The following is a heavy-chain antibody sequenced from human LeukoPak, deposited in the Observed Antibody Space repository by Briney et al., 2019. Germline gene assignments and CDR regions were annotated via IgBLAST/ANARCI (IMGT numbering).Heavy chain of an antibody. V-gene: IGHV4-59*01. Sequence: SETLSLTCTVSGGSISSYYWSWIRQPPGKGLEWIGYIYYSGSTNYNPSRKSRVTISVDTSKNQFSLKLSSVTAADTAVYYCAGVYYYMDVWGKGTTVTVSS. CDR3: AGVYYYMDV. CDR1: GGSISSYY. J-gene: IGHJ6*03. CDR2: IYYSGST.